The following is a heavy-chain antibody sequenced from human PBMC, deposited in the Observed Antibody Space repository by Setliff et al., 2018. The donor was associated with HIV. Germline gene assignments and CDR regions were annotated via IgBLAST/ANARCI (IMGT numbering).Heavy chain of an antibody. CDR1: GYTFSTYW. CDR2: IYAGDSDA. D-gene: IGHD5-12*01. V-gene: IGHV5-51*01. Sequence: GASLTISCKASGYTFSTYWIGWVRQKPGKGLEYMGIIYAGDSDARYSPSFQGQVTFSADNSISTVYLQWSSLKTSDNAMYYCARGSGHDKGSWFDPWGQGTLVTVSS. J-gene: IGHJ5*02. CDR3: ARGSGHDKGSWFDP.